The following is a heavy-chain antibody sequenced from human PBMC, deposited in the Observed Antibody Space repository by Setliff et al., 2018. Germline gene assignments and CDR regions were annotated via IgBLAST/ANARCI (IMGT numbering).Heavy chain of an antibody. CDR1: GYSISSGYY. CDR3: ARKYSSSWYWTWIYYFEY. J-gene: IGHJ4*02. Sequence: SETLSLTCAVSGYSISSGYYWGWIRQPPGKGLEWIGSIYHSGSTYYNPSLKSRVTISVDTSKNQFSLKLSSVTAADTAVYYCARKYSSSWYWTWIYYFEYWGQGTLVTVSS. CDR2: IYHSGST. D-gene: IGHD6-13*01. V-gene: IGHV4-38-2*01.